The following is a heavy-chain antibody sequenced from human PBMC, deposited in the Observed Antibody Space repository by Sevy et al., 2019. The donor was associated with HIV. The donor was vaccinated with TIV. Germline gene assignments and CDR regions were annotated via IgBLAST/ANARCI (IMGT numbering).Heavy chain of an antibody. D-gene: IGHD6-13*01. J-gene: IGHJ4*02. CDR1: EFTFSDHY. CDR2: TRNKADSYTT. V-gene: IGHV3-72*01. Sequence: GGSLRLSCAASEFTFSDHYMEWVRQAPGKGLEWVGRTRNKADSYTTEYAASVKGRFTISRDDSKNSLYLQMNSLKTEDTAVYYCATHAGIAAAGRVFDYWGQGSLVTVSS. CDR3: ATHAGIAAAGRVFDY.